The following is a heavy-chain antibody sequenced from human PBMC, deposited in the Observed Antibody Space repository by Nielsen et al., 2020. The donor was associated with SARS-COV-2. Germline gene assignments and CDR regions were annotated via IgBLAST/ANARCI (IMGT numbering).Heavy chain of an antibody. CDR1: GFPFSVYH. V-gene: IGHV3-11*05. J-gene: IGHJ6*02. CDR2: ISSSRTYR. D-gene: IGHD6-13*01. CDR3: AREGVAAAGTADYYYGLDV. Sequence: GGSLRLSCAASGFPFSVYHMSWIRQAPGKGLEWISYISSSRTYRSYADSVRGRFTISRDNAKNSLYLQMNSLRAEDTAVYYCAREGVAAAGTADYYYGLDVWGQGTTVTVSS.